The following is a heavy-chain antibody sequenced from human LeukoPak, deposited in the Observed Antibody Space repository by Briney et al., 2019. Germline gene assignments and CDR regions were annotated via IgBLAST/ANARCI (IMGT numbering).Heavy chain of an antibody. CDR3: ARVGSSGYYTVLLDY. CDR2: IYYSGST. J-gene: IGHJ4*02. Sequence: SKTLSLTRTVSGGSISSYYWSWIRQPPGKGLEWIGYIYYSGSTNYNPSLKSRVTISVDTSKNQFSLKLSSVTAADTAVYYCARVGSSGYYTVLLDYWGQGTLVTVSS. D-gene: IGHD3-22*01. CDR1: GGSISSYY. V-gene: IGHV4-59*01.